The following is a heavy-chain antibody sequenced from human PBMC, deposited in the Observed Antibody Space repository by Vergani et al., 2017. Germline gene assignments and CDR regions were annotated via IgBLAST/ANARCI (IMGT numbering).Heavy chain of an antibody. J-gene: IGHJ2*01. CDR3: ARPLQPGGNSHWYFDL. V-gene: IGHV3-23*01. Sequence: EVQLLESGGDLVQPGGSLRLSCAASGFTFILQAMGWFRQAPGKGLEWVSTLSASDRRTHYADSVKGRFTISRDNSKNTLFLHMNSLRPEDTAVYYCARPLQPGGNSHWYFDLWGRGTLVSVSS. CDR1: GFTFILQA. D-gene: IGHD4-23*01. CDR2: LSASDRRT.